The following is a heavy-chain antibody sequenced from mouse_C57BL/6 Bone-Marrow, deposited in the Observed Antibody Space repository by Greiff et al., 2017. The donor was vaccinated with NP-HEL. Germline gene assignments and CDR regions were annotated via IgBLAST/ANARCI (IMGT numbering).Heavy chain of an antibody. V-gene: IGHV1-69*01. CDR3: ARWGYYYGSSP. CDR1: GYTFTSYW. J-gene: IGHJ3*01. Sequence: SGAELVMPGASVKLSCKASGYTFTSYWMHWVKQRPGQGLEWIGEIDPSDSYTNYNQKFKGKSTLTVDKSSSTAYMQLSSLTSEDSAVYYCARWGYYYGSSPWGQGTLVTVSA. CDR2: IDPSDSYT. D-gene: IGHD1-1*01.